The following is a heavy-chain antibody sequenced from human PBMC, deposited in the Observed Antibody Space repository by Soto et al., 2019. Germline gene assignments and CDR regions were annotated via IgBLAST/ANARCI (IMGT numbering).Heavy chain of an antibody. J-gene: IGHJ4*02. CDR2: IIVSNGSP. D-gene: IGHD2-15*01. V-gene: IGHV1-3*01. CDR3: AREPEDGVPGDY. CDR1: GYTFTSHT. Sequence: QVQLVQSGAEVKEPGASVRVSCKASGYTFTSHTLHWARQAPGQGLEWMGWIIVSNGSPRYAPQFQGRVTFGRDTYATTAYMELRSLTSEDTAVYYCAREPEDGVPGDYWGQGNLVVFSS.